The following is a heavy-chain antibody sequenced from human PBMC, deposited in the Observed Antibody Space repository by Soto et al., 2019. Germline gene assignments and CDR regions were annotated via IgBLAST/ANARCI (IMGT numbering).Heavy chain of an antibody. CDR3: ARSISNYYYYYGMDV. CDR1: GYSFTSYW. Sequence: GESLKISCKGSGYSFTSYWIGWVRQMPGKGLEWMGIIYPGDSDTRYSPSFQGQVTVSADKSISTAYLQWSSLKASDTAMYYCARSISNYYYYYGMDVWGQGTTVTVSS. D-gene: IGHD4-4*01. V-gene: IGHV5-51*01. J-gene: IGHJ6*02. CDR2: IYPGDSDT.